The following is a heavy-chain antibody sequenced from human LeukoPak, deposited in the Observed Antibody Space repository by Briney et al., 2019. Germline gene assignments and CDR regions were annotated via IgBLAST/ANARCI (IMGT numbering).Heavy chain of an antibody. CDR3: AKDQPITMVRGVIPPC. CDR1: GLTFSRYS. J-gene: IGHJ4*02. V-gene: IGHV3-21*04. D-gene: IGHD3-10*01. CDR2: ISSYSAHI. Sequence: KSGGSLRLSCAASGLTFSRYSMNWVRQAPGKGLEWVSSISSYSAHIYYADSVKGRFTISRDNSKNTLYLQMNSLRAEDTAVYYCAKDQPITMVRGVIPPCWGQGTLVTVSS.